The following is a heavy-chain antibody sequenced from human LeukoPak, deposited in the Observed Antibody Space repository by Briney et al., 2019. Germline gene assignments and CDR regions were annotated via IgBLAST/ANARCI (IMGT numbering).Heavy chain of an antibody. D-gene: IGHD1-26*01. CDR1: GFTVSSNY. V-gene: IGHV3-53*05. J-gene: IGHJ4*02. CDR3: ARASIVGATHY. Sequence: PGGSLRLSCAASGFTVSSNYMSWVRQVPGKGLEWVSVIYSGGSTYYADSVKGRFTISRDNSKNTLYLQMDSLRAEDTAVYYCARASIVGATHYWGQGTLVTVSS. CDR2: IYSGGST.